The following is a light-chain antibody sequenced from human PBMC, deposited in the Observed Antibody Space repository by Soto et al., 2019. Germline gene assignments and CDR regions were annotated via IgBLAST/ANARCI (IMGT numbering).Light chain of an antibody. CDR2: DVS. CDR3: SSYTTSGSLV. Sequence: QSVLTQPASVSGSPGQSITISCTGTSSDVGGYNYVSWYQQHPGKAPKLMIYDVSNRPSGVSNRFSGSKSGNTASLTISGLQAEDVADYYCSSYTTSGSLVFGGGTKLTVL. V-gene: IGLV2-14*01. CDR1: SSDVGGYNY. J-gene: IGLJ2*01.